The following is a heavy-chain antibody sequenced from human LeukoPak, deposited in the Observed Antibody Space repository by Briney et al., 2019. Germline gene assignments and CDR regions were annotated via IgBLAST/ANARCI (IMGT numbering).Heavy chain of an antibody. J-gene: IGHJ6*03. CDR2: ISGSGGST. CDR1: GFTFSSYA. V-gene: IGHV3-23*01. CDR3: AKGGGAYYYNNTDV. Sequence: PGGSLRLSCAASGFTFSSYAMSWVRQAPGKGLEWVSAISGSGGSTYYADSVKGRFTISRNNSKNTLYLQMNSLRAEDTAVYYCAKGGGAYYYNNTDVWGKGTTGTVSS. D-gene: IGHD1-26*01.